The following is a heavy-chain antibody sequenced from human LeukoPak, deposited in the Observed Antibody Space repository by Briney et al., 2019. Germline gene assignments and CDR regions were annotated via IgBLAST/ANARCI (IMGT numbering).Heavy chain of an antibody. CDR3: ARNIGYYYYYYMDV. J-gene: IGHJ6*03. D-gene: IGHD2/OR15-2a*01. CDR1: GYTFTSYG. V-gene: IGHV1-18*01. Sequence: ASVKVSCKASGYTFTSYGISWVRRAPGQGLEWMGWISAYNGNTNYAQKLQGRVTMTTDTSTSTAYMELRSLRSDDTAVYYCARNIGYYYYYYMDVWGKGTTVTISS. CDR2: ISAYNGNT.